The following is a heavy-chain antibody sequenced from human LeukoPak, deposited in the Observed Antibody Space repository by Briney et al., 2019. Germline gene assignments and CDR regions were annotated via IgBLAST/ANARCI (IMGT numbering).Heavy chain of an antibody. J-gene: IGHJ3*02. D-gene: IGHD2-21*02. CDR1: GFTFSSYA. CDR2: ISGSGGST. Sequence: GGSLRLSCAASGFTFSSYAMSWVRQAPGKGLEWVSAISGSGGSTYYADSVKGRFTISRDNSKNTLYLQMNSLRAEDTAVYYCAKDRTSPHIVVVTAIDAFDIWGQGTMVTVSS. CDR3: AKDRTSPHIVVVTAIDAFDI. V-gene: IGHV3-23*01.